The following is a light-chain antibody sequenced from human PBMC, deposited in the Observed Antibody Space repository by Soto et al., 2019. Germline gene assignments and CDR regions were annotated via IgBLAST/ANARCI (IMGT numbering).Light chain of an antibody. Sequence: ELVLTQSPATLSLSPGDRATLSCRASQSVSTYLAWYQQKPGQAPRLLIYGASSRATGIPDRFSGSGSGTDFTLTISRLEPEDFAVYYCQQYGSSLPITCGQGTRLEIK. J-gene: IGKJ5*01. CDR1: QSVSTY. CDR2: GAS. V-gene: IGKV3-20*01. CDR3: QQYGSSLPIT.